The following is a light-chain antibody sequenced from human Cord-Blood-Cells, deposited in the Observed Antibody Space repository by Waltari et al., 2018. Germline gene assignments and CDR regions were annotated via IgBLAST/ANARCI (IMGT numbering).Light chain of an antibody. V-gene: IGKV1-5*03. CDR1: QSISSW. CDR3: QQYNSYPGT. J-gene: IGKJ2*01. Sequence: DIQMTQSPSTLSASVGDRVTITCRASQSISSWLAWYQPKPGKAPKLLIYTASSLGSGVPSRFSGSGSGTEFTLTISSLQPDDFATYYCQQYNSYPGTFGQGTKLEIK. CDR2: TAS.